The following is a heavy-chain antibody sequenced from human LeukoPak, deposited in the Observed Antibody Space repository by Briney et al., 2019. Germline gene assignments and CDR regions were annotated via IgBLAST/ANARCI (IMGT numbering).Heavy chain of an antibody. V-gene: IGHV1-69*04. J-gene: IGHJ4*02. CDR2: IIPILGIA. CDR3: AFAGGSGSYDLISYYFDY. D-gene: IGHD3-10*01. CDR1: GYTFTSYG. Sequence: ASVKVSCKASGYTFTSYGISWVRQAPGQGLEWMGRIIPILGIANYAQKIQGRVTITADKSTSTAYMELSSLRSEDTAVYYCAFAGGSGSYDLISYYFDYWGQGTLVTVSS.